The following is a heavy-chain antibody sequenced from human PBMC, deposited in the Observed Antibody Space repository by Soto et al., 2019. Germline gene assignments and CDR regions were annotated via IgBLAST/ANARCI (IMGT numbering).Heavy chain of an antibody. V-gene: IGHV1-69*13. D-gene: IGHD5-18*01. CDR1: GGTFSSYA. CDR2: IIPIFGTA. Sequence: GASVKVSCKASGGTFSSYAISWVRQAPGQGLEWMGGIIPIFGTANYAQKLQGRVTITADESTSTAYMELSSLRSEDTAVYYCAITFVGTAMVRRHYYYYYGMDVWGQGTTVTVSS. CDR3: AITFVGTAMVRRHYYYYYGMDV. J-gene: IGHJ6*02.